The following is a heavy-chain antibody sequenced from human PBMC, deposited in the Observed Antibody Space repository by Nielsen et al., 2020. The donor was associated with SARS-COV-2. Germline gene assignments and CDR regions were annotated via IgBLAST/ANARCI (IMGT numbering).Heavy chain of an antibody. CDR1: GFTFSSYG. J-gene: IGHJ4*02. Sequence: GESLKISCAASGFTFSSYGMHWVRQAPGKGLEWVAVIWYDGSNKYYADSVKGRFTISRDNSKNTLYLQMNSLRAEDTAVYYCAKESGGTYGDYVYWGQGTLVTVSS. V-gene: IGHV3-33*06. CDR2: IWYDGSNK. CDR3: AKESGGTYGDYVY. D-gene: IGHD4-17*01.